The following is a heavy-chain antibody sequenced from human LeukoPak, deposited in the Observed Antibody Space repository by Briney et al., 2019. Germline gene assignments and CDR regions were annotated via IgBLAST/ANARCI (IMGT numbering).Heavy chain of an antibody. CDR3: AKDRRTLDAFDI. Sequence: GGSLRLSCAASGFTFSISAMSWVRQAPGKGLEWVSVISGSGGSTYYADSVKGRFIISRDNSKNTLYLQMNSLRAEDTAVYYCAKDRRTLDAFDIWGQGTMVTVSS. CDR2: ISGSGGST. CDR1: GFTFSISA. J-gene: IGHJ3*02. V-gene: IGHV3-23*01.